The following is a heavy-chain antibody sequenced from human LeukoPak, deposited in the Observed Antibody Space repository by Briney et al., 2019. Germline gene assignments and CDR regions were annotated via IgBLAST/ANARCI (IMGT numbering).Heavy chain of an antibody. V-gene: IGHV3-33*01. J-gene: IGHJ4*02. CDR2: TWYDGSYK. D-gene: IGHD6-19*01. CDR3: ARHSSGWLDRGTPGGDH. Sequence: GGSLRLSCAASGFTFSTYGMHWVRQAPGKRLEWVAVTWYDGSYKYYGDSVKGRFTIPRDNSKNTLYLQMASLRVEDTAVYYCARHSSGWLDRGTPGGDHWGQGTLVTVSS. CDR1: GFTFSTYG.